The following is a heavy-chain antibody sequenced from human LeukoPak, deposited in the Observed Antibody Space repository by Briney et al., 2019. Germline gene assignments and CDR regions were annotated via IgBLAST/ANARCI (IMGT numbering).Heavy chain of an antibody. Sequence: PGGSLRLSCAASGFTFSSYSMNWARQAPGKGLEWVSSISSSSSYIYYADSVKGRFTISRDNAKNSLYLQMNSLRAEDTAVYYCARGGSYYEIYFDYWGQGTLVTVSS. CDR2: ISSSSSYI. CDR1: GFTFSSYS. J-gene: IGHJ4*02. CDR3: ARGGSYYEIYFDY. D-gene: IGHD1-26*01. V-gene: IGHV3-21*01.